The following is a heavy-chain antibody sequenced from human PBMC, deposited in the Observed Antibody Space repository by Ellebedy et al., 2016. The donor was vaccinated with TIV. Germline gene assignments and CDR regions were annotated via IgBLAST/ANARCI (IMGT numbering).Heavy chain of an antibody. CDR1: GFTLRSYG. CDR3: ARDVRGISHWFDP. J-gene: IGHJ5*02. D-gene: IGHD3-10*02. CDR2: IWYDGSIK. V-gene: IGHV3-33*01. Sequence: GESLKISCAASGFTLRSYGMHWVRQAPGQRLEWLAVIWYDGSIKYYADSVKGRFTISRDNSKSTLSLQMNSLRAEDTAVYYCARDVRGISHWFDPWGQGTLVTVSS.